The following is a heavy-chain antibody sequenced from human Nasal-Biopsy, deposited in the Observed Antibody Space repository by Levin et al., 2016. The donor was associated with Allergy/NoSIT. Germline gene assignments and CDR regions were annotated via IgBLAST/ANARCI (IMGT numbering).Heavy chain of an antibody. CDR3: VTGRGYYYDY. CDR1: GFTFSSHG. J-gene: IGHJ4*02. V-gene: IGHV3-64D*06. D-gene: IGHD3-22*01. CDR2: ISTSGSIT. Sequence: GGSLRLSCSASGFTFSSHGMHWVRQAPGKGLEFVSAISTSGSITDYADSVNGRFIISRDNSKNTLYLQMNILRTDDTAVYYCVTGRGYYYDYWGQGTLVTVAA.